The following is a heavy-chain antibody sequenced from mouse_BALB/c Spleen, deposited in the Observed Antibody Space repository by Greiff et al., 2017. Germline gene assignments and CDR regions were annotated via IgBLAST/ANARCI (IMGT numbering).Heavy chain of an antibody. Sequence: QVQLQQPGAELVKPGASVKLSCKASGYTFTSYWMHWVKQRPGQGLEWIGEINPSNGRTNYNAKFKSKATLTVDKSSSTAYMQLSSLTSEDSAVYYCARVAYEGTMDYWGQGTSVTVSS. J-gene: IGHJ4*01. CDR3: ARVAYEGTMDY. V-gene: IGHV1S81*02. CDR2: INPSNGRT. D-gene: IGHD2-3*01. CDR1: GYTFTSYW.